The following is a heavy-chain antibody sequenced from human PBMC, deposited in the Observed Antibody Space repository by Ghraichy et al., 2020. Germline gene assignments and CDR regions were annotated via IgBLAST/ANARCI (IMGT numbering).Heavy chain of an antibody. D-gene: IGHD6-13*01. CDR2: IYYSGST. CDR3: ARSGYSSSWYGVYYFDY. V-gene: IGHV4-59*01. Sequence: SETLSLTCTVSGGSISSYYWSWIRQPPGKGLEWIGYIYYSGSTNYNPSLKSRVTISVDTSKNQFSLKLSSVTAADTAVYYCARSGYSSSWYGVYYFDYWGQGTLVTVSS. CDR1: GGSISSYY. J-gene: IGHJ4*02.